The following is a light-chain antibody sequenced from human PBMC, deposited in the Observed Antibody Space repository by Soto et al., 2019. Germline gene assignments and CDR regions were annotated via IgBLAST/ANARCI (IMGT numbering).Light chain of an antibody. CDR1: ESISRH. J-gene: IGKJ5*01. Sequence: DIQMTQSPSSLSASVGARVTITCRASESISRHLNWYQQKPGKAPKILIYAASSLQNGVPSRFRGSGSGTDFTLTITNLQPDDFATYYCQQTYSTLSISFGQGTRLDI. V-gene: IGKV1-39*01. CDR2: AAS. CDR3: QQTYSTLSIS.